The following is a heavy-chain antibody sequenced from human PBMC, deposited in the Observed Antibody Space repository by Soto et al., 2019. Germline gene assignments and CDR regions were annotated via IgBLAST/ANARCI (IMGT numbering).Heavy chain of an antibody. J-gene: IGHJ4*02. CDR1: GFTFSSYG. CDR3: AKECTVVTPGLDY. V-gene: IGHV3-30*18. D-gene: IGHD2-21*02. Sequence: PGGSLRLSCAASGFTFSSYGMHWVRQAPGKGLEWVAVISYDGSNKYYADSVKGRFTISRDNSKNTLYLQMNSLRAEDTAVYYCAKECTVVTPGLDYWGQGTLATVSS. CDR2: ISYDGSNK.